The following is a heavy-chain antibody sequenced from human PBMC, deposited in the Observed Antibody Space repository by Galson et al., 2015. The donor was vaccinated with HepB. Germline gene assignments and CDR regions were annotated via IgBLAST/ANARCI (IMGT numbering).Heavy chain of an antibody. CDR1: GFTFSTHS. V-gene: IGHV3-21*04. J-gene: IGHJ1*01. CDR2: IWGTGTNI. CDR3: AKDLWPDSGYDVDH. Sequence: SLRLSCAASGFTFSTHSMNWVRQAPGKGLEWIAVIWGTGTNIYYADSVKGRFVISRDNSRNTVYLHMNNLRDEDTALYYCAKDLWPDSGYDVDHWGQGTLVTVSS. D-gene: IGHD5-12*01.